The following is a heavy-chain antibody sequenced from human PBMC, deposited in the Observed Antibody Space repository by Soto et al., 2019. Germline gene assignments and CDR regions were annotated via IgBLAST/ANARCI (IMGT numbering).Heavy chain of an antibody. CDR2: VSHDGTTV. CDR1: GFIFSTYA. V-gene: IGHV3-30*18. D-gene: IGHD3-10*01. J-gene: IGHJ4*02. CDR3: AKGYYISGSWLPTFAS. Sequence: QVQLVDSGGGVVQPGRSLRLSCAASGFIFSTYAMHWVRQAPGKGLEWVAVVSHDGTTVHFADSVKGRYTISRDNSKNTLCLQMNSLRPEDTAIYYCAKGYYISGSWLPTFASWGQGTLVTVSS.